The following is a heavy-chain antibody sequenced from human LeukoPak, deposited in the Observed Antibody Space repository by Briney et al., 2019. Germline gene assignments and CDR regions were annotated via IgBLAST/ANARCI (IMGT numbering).Heavy chain of an antibody. CDR1: GFTVSSNY. Sequence: GGSLRLPCAASGFTVSSNYMSWVRQAPGKGLEWVSVIYSGGSTYYADSVKGRFTISRDKSKKTLSLQMNSLRAEDTAVYYCARGDRNSYYYMDVWGKGTTVTVSS. CDR3: ARGDRNSYYYMDV. D-gene: IGHD1-14*01. J-gene: IGHJ6*03. CDR2: IYSGGST. V-gene: IGHV3-53*01.